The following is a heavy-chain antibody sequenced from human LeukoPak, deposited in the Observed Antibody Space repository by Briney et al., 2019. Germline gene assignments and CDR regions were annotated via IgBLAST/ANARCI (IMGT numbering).Heavy chain of an antibody. J-gene: IGHJ3*02. CDR2: ISSSSPYI. CDR3: ARDSGNYLDAFDI. D-gene: IGHD1-26*01. V-gene: IGHV3-21*01. Sequence: GGSLRLSCAASGFTFSDYSMNWVRQAPGKGLEWVASISSSSPYIYYTDSVKGRFTISRDNAKNSLYLQMNSLRAEDTAVYYCARDSGNYLDAFDIWGQGTMVTVSS. CDR1: GFTFSDYS.